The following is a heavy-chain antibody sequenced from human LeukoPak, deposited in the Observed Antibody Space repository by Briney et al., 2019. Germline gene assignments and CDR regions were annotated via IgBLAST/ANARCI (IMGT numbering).Heavy chain of an antibody. CDR3: ARRSDLDY. CDR1: GFTFNSYE. V-gene: IGHV3-48*03. Sequence: GGSLRLSCAASGFTFNSYEMAWVRQAPGKGLERVSYISSSGSTIYYADSVKGRFTISRDNAENSLYLQMNSLRAEDTAVYYCARRSDLDYWGQGTLVTVSS. CDR2: ISSSGSTI. J-gene: IGHJ4*02.